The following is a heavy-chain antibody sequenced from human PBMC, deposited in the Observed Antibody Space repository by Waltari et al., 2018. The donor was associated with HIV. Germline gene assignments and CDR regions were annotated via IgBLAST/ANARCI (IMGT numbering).Heavy chain of an antibody. J-gene: IGHJ4*02. V-gene: IGHV4-31*03. CDR1: GGSISIGGYS. CDR2: IFYTGST. CDR3: ARDQGLRTGYYTGYFDY. D-gene: IGHD3-9*01. Sequence: QVQLQESGPGLVKPSQTLSLTCTVSGGSISIGGYSWSWIRQHPGKGLEWIGYIFYTGSTYYNPSLKSRITISIDTSKSQFSLKLSSVTAADTAVYFCARDQGLRTGYYTGYFDYWGQGTLVTVSS.